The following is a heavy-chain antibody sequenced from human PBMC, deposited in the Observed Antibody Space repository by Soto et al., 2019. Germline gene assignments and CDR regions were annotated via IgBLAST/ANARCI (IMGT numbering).Heavy chain of an antibody. Sequence: ASVKVSCKASGFAFTSSAVQWVRQARGQRLEWIGWIVVGSANTNYAQKFQERVTITRDMSTSTAYMELSSLRSEDTAVYYCAATTLGGYDWGGRGYYYGMDVWG. J-gene: IGHJ6*02. CDR3: AATTLGGYDWGGRGYYYGMDV. V-gene: IGHV1-58*01. CDR1: GFAFTSSA. D-gene: IGHD5-12*01. CDR2: IVVGSANT.